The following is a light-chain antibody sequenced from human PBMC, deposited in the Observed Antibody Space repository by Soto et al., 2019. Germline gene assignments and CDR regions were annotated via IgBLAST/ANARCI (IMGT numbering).Light chain of an antibody. CDR3: ASYAGSNTYV. CDR2: EVT. Sequence: QSVLTQPPSASGSPGQSVTISCTGTSSDVGGYNYVSWYQQHPDKAPKLMIYEVTKRPSGVPDRFSGSKSGNPASLTVSGLQSEDEADYYCASYAGSNTYVFGTGTKVTV. J-gene: IGLJ1*01. CDR1: SSDVGGYNY. V-gene: IGLV2-8*01.